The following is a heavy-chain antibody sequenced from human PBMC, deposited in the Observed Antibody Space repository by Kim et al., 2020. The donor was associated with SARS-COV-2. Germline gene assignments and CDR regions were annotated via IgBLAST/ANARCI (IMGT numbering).Heavy chain of an antibody. J-gene: IGHJ4*02. D-gene: IGHD3-10*01. Sequence: GGSLRLSCAASGFTFSSYAMSWVRQAPGKGLEWVSAISGSGGSTYYAASVKGRFTISRDNSKNTLYLQMNSLRAEDTAVYYCAKSRSAGDLLWFGELLVGYWGQGTLVTVSP. CDR2: ISGSGGST. CDR1: GFTFSSYA. V-gene: IGHV3-23*01. CDR3: AKSRSAGDLLWFGELLVGY.